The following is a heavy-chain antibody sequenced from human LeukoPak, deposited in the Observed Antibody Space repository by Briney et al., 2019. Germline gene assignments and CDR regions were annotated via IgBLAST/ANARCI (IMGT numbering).Heavy chain of an antibody. D-gene: IGHD6-19*01. V-gene: IGHV5-51*01. CDR1: EYSFTNYW. Sequence: GESLKISCKGSEYSFTNYWIAWVRQMPGKGLEWMGIIYPGDSDTRYSPSFQGQVTISADKSIGTAYLQWSSLKASDTATYYCARRIAVAGTGYYGLDVWGQGTTVTVSS. J-gene: IGHJ6*02. CDR3: ARRIAVAGTGYYGLDV. CDR2: IYPGDSDT.